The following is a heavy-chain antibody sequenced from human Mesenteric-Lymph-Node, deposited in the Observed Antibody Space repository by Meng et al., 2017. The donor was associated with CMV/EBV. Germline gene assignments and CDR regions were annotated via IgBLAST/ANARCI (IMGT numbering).Heavy chain of an antibody. D-gene: IGHD6-25*01. J-gene: IGHJ4*02. Sequence: TVAGEATYSSTYIGGGSRHHEGKRMEGVGSIDDNGGTVYEESVKSRFRMSGDKAKNQFYLNLNGVTAEDTAVYYCARRLEDVPDWDYWGQGTLVTVSS. CDR2: IDDNGGT. CDR3: ARRLEDVPDWDY. CDR1: GEATYSSTYI. V-gene: IGHV4-39*01.